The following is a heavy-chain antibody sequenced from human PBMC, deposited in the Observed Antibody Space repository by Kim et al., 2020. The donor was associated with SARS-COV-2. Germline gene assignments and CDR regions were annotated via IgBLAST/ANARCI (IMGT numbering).Heavy chain of an antibody. V-gene: IGHV4-39*01. D-gene: IGHD5-18*01. J-gene: IGHJ5*02. CDR2: IYYSGST. CDR3: ARLQPPLDTTGWFDP. CDR1: GGSISSSSYY. Sequence: SETLSLTCTVSGGSISSSSYYWGWIRQPPGKGLEWIGSIYYSGSTYYNPSLKSRVTISVDTSKNQFSLKLSSVTAADTAVYYCARLQPPLDTTGWFDPWGQGTLVTVSS.